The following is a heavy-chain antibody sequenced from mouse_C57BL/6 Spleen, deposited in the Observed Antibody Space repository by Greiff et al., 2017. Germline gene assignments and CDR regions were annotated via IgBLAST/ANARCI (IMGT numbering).Heavy chain of an antibody. D-gene: IGHD2-4*01. V-gene: IGHV1-5*01. CDR3: TRPSMITGYFDY. Sequence: EVQLQQSGTVLARPGASVKMSCKTSGYTFTSYWMHWVKQRPGQGLEWIGAIYPGNSDTSYNQKFKGKAKLTAVTSASTAYMALSSLTNEDSAVYYCTRPSMITGYFDYWGQGTTLTVSS. CDR1: GYTFTSYW. J-gene: IGHJ2*01. CDR2: IYPGNSDT.